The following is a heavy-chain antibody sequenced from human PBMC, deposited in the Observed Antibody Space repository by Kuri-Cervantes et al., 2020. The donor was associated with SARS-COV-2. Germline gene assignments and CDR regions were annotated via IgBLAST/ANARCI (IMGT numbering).Heavy chain of an antibody. J-gene: IGHJ4*02. CDR2: ISAYNGHT. Sequence: ASVKVSCKASGYTFSNYGISWVRQAPGQGLEWMGWISAYNGHTNYAQKLQGRVTMTTDTSTSTAYMELRSLRSDDTAVYYCARRGDYYDSSGFDYWGQGTLVTVSS. V-gene: IGHV1-18*01. D-gene: IGHD3-22*01. CDR3: ARRGDYYDSSGFDY. CDR1: GYTFSNYG.